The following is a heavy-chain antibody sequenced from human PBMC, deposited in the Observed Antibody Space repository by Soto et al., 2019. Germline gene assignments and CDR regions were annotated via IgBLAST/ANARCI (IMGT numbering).Heavy chain of an antibody. CDR1: GDSIGSGAFY. CDR2: VSVSGNA. CDR3: ARALCGVASSGMDV. D-gene: IGHD5-12*01. Sequence: QLRLQESGPGLVEPSETLSLTCAVSGDSIGSGAFYWSWVRHIPGKGLEWIGYVSVSGNAYYNPSVRSRGAMSIETSENQLSLRLLAVTAADAAVDFCARALCGVASSGMDVWGQGTTVTVSS. J-gene: IGHJ6*02. V-gene: IGHV4-31*02.